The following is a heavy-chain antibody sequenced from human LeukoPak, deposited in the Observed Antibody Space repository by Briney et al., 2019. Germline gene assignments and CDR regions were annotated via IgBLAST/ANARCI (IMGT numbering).Heavy chain of an antibody. D-gene: IGHD5-18*01. CDR3: AKRDNYGYFDY. J-gene: IGHJ4*02. CDR1: GFSFSNYA. Sequence: GGSLRLSCAASGFSFSNYAMSWVRQAPGKGLEWVSTISTSGGSTYYADSVKGRFTISRDSSKNTLWLQTNSLRAEDTAVYYCAKRDNYGYFDYWGQGTLVTVSS. CDR2: ISTSGGST. V-gene: IGHV3-23*01.